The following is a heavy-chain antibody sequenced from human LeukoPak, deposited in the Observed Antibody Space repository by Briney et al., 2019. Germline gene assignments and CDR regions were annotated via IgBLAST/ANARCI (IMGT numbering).Heavy chain of an antibody. J-gene: IGHJ5*02. CDR3: AKDFGQYCSGGSCYNWFDP. V-gene: IGHV3-30*02. CDR1: GFTFSSYG. D-gene: IGHD2-15*01. Sequence: PGGSLRLSCAASGFTFSSYGMHWVRQAPGKGLEWVAFIRYDGSNKYYADSVKGRFTISRDNSKNTLYLRMNSLRAEDTAVYYCAKDFGQYCSGGSCYNWFDPWGQGTLVTVSS. CDR2: IRYDGSNK.